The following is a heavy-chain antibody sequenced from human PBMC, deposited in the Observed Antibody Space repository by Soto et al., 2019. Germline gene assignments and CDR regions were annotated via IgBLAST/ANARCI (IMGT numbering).Heavy chain of an antibody. CDR2: IWYDGSNK. J-gene: IGHJ6*02. Sequence: GGSLRLSCAASGFTFSSYGMHWIRQAPGKGLEWVAVIWYDGSNKYYADSVKGRFTISRDNSKNTLYLQMNSLRAEDTAVYYCARDQPYCSGGSCYSSYYYYGMDVWGQGTTVTVSS. V-gene: IGHV3-33*01. D-gene: IGHD2-15*01. CDR1: GFTFSSYG. CDR3: ARDQPYCSGGSCYSSYYYYGMDV.